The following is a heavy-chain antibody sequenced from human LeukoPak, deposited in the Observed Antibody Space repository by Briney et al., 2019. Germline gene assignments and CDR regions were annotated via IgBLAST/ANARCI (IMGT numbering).Heavy chain of an antibody. V-gene: IGHV4-59*08. J-gene: IGHJ4*02. CDR2: ISDIGSI. CDR1: GGSISSYY. CDR3: AGHHPRNTVDF. D-gene: IGHD2-8*02. Sequence: SETLSLTCTVSGGSISSYYGSWIRQPPGKGLEWIAYISDIGSINYNPSLKSRVTISLDTSKNQFSLKLSSVTAADTAVYYCAGHHPRNTVDFWGQGTLVTVSS.